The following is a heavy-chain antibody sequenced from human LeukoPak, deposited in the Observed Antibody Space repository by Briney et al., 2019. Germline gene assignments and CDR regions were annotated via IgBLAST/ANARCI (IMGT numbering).Heavy chain of an antibody. CDR1: GYSISSGYY. J-gene: IGHJ5*02. Sequence: SETLSLTCTVSGYSISSGYYWGWIRQPPGKGLEWIGSIYHSGSTYYNPSLKSRVTISVDTSKNQFSLKLSSVTAADTAVYYCARDGWIQLWLQNWFDPWGQGTLVTVSS. V-gene: IGHV4-38-2*02. D-gene: IGHD5-18*01. CDR2: IYHSGST. CDR3: ARDGWIQLWLQNWFDP.